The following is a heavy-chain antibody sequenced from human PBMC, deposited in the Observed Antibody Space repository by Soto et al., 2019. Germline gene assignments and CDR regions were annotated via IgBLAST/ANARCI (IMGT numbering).Heavy chain of an antibody. V-gene: IGHV4-30-4*01. D-gene: IGHD3-16*01. Sequence: NPSETLSLTCTVSGGSISSGDYYWSWIRQPPGKGLEWIGYIYYSGSTYYNPSLKSRVTISVDTSKNQFSLKLSSVTAADTAVYYCARVPVLGGVYGPYYYYGMDVWGQGTTVTVSS. CDR1: GGSISSGDYY. CDR2: IYYSGST. CDR3: ARVPVLGGVYGPYYYYGMDV. J-gene: IGHJ6*02.